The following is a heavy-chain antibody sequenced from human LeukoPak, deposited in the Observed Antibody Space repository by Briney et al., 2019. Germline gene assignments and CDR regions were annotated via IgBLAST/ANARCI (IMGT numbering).Heavy chain of an antibody. Sequence: SGPALVKPTQTLTLTCTSSGFSLSTSGMCASWIRQPPGKALEWLALIDWDDDKYYSTSLKTRLTISKDTSKNQVVLTMTNMDPVDTATYYCARIKVDDILTGYYRYFDYWGQGTLVTVSS. J-gene: IGHJ4*02. V-gene: IGHV2-70*01. CDR3: ARIKVDDILTGYYRYFDY. CDR2: IDWDDDK. CDR1: GFSLSTSGMC. D-gene: IGHD3-9*01.